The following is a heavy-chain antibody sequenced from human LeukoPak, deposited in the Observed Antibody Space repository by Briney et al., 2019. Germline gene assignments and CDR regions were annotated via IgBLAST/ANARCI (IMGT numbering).Heavy chain of an antibody. CDR2: ISSDGSDK. Sequence: GGSLRLSCAASGFTFSYYAMHWVRQAPGKGLEWVAFISSDGSDKYCADSMKGRFTISRDNSKNTLYLQMTSLRGEDTAMYYCAREGTARDAFDIWGQGTMVTVSS. J-gene: IGHJ3*02. V-gene: IGHV3-30-3*01. CDR1: GFTFSYYA. CDR3: AREGTARDAFDI. D-gene: IGHD2-21*02.